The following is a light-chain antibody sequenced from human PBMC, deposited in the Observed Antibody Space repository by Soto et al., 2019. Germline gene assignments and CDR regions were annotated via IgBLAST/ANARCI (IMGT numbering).Light chain of an antibody. CDR1: SSNVGNNY. CDR2: DNN. V-gene: IGLV1-51*01. Sequence: QSVLTQPPSVSAAPGQKVTISCSGSSSNVGNNYVSWYQQLPGTAPKLLIYDNNKRASGIPDRFSGSKSGTSATLGIAGLQTGDEGDYYCGTWDSSLSAVVFGGGTKLTVL. J-gene: IGLJ3*02. CDR3: GTWDSSLSAVV.